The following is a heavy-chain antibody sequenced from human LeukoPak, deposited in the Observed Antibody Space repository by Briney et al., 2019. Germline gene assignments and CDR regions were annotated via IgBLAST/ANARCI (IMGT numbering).Heavy chain of an antibody. D-gene: IGHD5-18*01. V-gene: IGHV1-2*02. CDR3: ASGSYGYKGYYYYMDV. J-gene: IGHJ6*03. CDR1: GYAFTGYY. CDR2: INPNSGGT. Sequence: ASVKVSCKASGYAFTGYYMHWVRQAPGQGLEWMGWINPNSGGTNYAQKFQGRVTMTRDTSISTAYMELSRLRSDDTAVYYCASGSYGYKGYYYYMDVWGKGTTVTVSS.